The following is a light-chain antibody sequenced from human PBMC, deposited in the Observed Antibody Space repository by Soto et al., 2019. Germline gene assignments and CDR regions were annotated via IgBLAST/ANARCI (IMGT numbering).Light chain of an antibody. V-gene: IGLV2-8*01. CDR2: EVS. CDR3: SSFTSDSAYV. CDR1: SSDVXXYNY. J-gene: IGLJ1*01. Sequence: QSVLTQPPSASGSPGQSVTISCTGTSSDVXXYNYVSWYQQHPGKAPNLMIYEVSKRTSGVPHRFSGSKSGNTASLTASGLQAEYEPDYYSSSFTSDSAYVVRTRTKVTV.